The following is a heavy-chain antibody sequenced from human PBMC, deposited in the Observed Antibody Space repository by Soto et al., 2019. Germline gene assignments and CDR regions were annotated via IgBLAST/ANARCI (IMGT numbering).Heavy chain of an antibody. V-gene: IGHV1-18*01. CDR2: ISAYTDDP. Sequence: GASVKVSCKASGNTFTNFGVTWVRHAPGQGLEWMGWISAYTDDPNYAQKFQGRVTMTIDTSTSTAYLDLRSLTSDDTAVYYCARVIPGAEAWFDPWGQGTLVTVSS. J-gene: IGHJ5*02. CDR1: GNTFTNFG. CDR3: ARVIPGAEAWFDP. D-gene: IGHD2-2*01.